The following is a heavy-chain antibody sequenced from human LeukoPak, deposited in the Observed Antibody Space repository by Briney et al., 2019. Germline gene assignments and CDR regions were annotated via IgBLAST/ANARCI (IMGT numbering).Heavy chain of an antibody. V-gene: IGHV3-23*01. CDR1: GFTFSSYA. CDR3: AKDLRYCSGGSCYPMAFDI. J-gene: IGHJ3*02. Sequence: PGGSLRLSCAASGFTFSSYAMSWVRQAPGKGLEWVSAISGSGGSTYYADSVKGRFTISRDNSKNTLYLQMNSLRAEDTAVYYCAKDLRYCSGGSCYPMAFDIWGQGTMVTVSS. CDR2: ISGSGGST. D-gene: IGHD2-15*01.